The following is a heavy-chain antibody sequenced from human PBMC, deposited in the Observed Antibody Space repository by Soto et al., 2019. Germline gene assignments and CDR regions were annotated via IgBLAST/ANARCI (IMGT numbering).Heavy chain of an antibody. CDR2: IDPSDSYT. Sequence: PGESLKISCKGSGYSFLNYWISWVRQMPGKGLEWMGRIDPSDSYTNYSPSFQGHVTISADKSISTAYLQWSSLKASDTAIYYCTRHYGLYDYMDVWGQGTTVTVSS. V-gene: IGHV5-10-1*01. CDR1: GYSFLNYW. J-gene: IGHJ6*02. CDR3: TRHYGLYDYMDV. D-gene: IGHD3-16*01.